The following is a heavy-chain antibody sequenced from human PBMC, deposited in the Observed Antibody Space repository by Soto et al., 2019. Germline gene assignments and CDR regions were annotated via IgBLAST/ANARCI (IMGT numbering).Heavy chain of an antibody. CDR3: ASIIVRASPRDY. Sequence: GGSLRLSCAASGFTFSSYSMNWVRQAPGKGLEWVSSISSSSSYIYYADSVKGRFTISRDNAKNSLYLQMNSLRAEDTAVYYFASIIVRASPRDYWAQRTLVPSPQ. CDR1: GFTFSSYS. CDR2: ISSSSSYI. J-gene: IGHJ4*02. D-gene: IGHD1-26*01. V-gene: IGHV3-21*01.